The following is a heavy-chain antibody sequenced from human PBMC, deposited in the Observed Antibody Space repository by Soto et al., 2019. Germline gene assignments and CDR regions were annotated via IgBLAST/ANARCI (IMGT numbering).Heavy chain of an antibody. J-gene: IGHJ6*02. D-gene: IGHD6-6*01. CDR1: GGSISSSSYY. Sequence: SETLSLTCTDSGGSISSSSYYWGWIRQPPGKGLEWIGSIYYSGSTYYNPSLKSRVTISVDTSKNQFSLKLSSVTAADTAVYYCARPEGVSSSGGDYYYYYGMDVWGQGTTVTVSS. V-gene: IGHV4-39*01. CDR3: ARPEGVSSSGGDYYYYYGMDV. CDR2: IYYSGST.